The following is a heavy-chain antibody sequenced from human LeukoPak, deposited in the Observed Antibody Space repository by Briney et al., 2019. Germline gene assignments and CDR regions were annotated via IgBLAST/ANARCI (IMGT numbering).Heavy chain of an antibody. CDR1: GYTFTGYY. CDR2: INPNSGGT. D-gene: IGHD2-15*01. CDR3: AGVVVVAADPTVEAFDV. J-gene: IGHJ3*01. Sequence: ASVKVSCKASGYTFTGYYMHWVRRAPGQGLEWMGWINPNSGGTNYAQKFQGRVTMTRDTSISTAYMELSRLRSDDTAVYYCAGVVVVAADPTVEAFDVWGQGTMVTISS. V-gene: IGHV1-2*02.